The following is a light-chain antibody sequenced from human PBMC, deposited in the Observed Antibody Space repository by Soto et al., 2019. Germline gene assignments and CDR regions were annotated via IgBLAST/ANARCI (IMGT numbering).Light chain of an antibody. CDR3: CSYAGSSTVGV. CDR1: SSDVGGYNY. CDR2: DVS. J-gene: IGLJ1*01. Sequence: QSALTQPRSVSGSPGQSVTISCTGTSSDVGGYNYVSWYQQHPNKAPKLMISDVSRRPSGVPDRFSGSKSGNTASLTISGLQAEDEADYYCCSYAGSSTVGVFGTGTKLTVL. V-gene: IGLV2-11*01.